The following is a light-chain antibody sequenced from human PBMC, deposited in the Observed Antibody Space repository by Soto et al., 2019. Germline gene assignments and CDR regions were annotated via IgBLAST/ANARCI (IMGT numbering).Light chain of an antibody. J-gene: IGKJ4*01. CDR2: SSS. CDR1: QTVSNN. V-gene: IGKV3-15*01. CDR3: QQYNSWPLT. Sequence: EIVMTQYPATLSVSPGERATLSCRASQTVSNNLAWYQQKPGQAPRLLFYSSSTRATGVPARFSVSRSGTDFTLTISSLQSEDFAVYYCQQYNSWPLTFGGGTKVETK.